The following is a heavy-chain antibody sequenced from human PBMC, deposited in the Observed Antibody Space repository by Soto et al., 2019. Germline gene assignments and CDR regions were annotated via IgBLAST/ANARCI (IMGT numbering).Heavy chain of an antibody. CDR1: GGSVSSGSYY. J-gene: IGHJ5*02. CDR3: ASLYCSSTSCHRNCFDP. D-gene: IGHD2-2*01. V-gene: IGHV4-61*01. Sequence: SETLSLTCTVSGGSVSSGSYYWSWIRQPSGKGLEWIGYIYYSGSTNYNPSLKSRVTISVDTSKNQFSLKLSSVTAADTAVYYCASLYCSSTSCHRNCFDPWGQRTLVTVSS. CDR2: IYYSGST.